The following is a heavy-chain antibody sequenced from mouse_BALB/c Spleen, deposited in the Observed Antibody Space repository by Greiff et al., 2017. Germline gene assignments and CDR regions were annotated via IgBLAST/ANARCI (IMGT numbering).Heavy chain of an antibody. Sequence: VQLQESGPELVKTGASVKISCKASGYTFTSYWMNWVKQRPEQGLEWIGRIDPYDSETHYNQKFKDKAILTVDKSSSTAYMQLSSLTSEDSAVYYCARKGYGSIFDYWGQGTTLTVSS. CDR3: ARKGYGSIFDY. D-gene: IGHD1-1*01. CDR1: GYTFTSYW. J-gene: IGHJ2*01. V-gene: IGHV1S126*01. CDR2: IDPYDSET.